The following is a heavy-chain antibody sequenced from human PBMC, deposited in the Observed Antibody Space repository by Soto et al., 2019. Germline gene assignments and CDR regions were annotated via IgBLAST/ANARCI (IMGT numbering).Heavy chain of an antibody. CDR1: GFTFSSYD. V-gene: IGHV3-13*01. CDR2: IGTAGDT. D-gene: IGHD2-15*01. CDR3: ARVQSVHCSGGSCYQPNYYGMDV. Sequence: SLRLSCAASGFTFSSYDMHWVRQATGKGLEWVSAIGTAGDTYCPGSVKGRFTISRENAKNSLYLQMNSLRAGDTAVYYCARVQSVHCSGGSCYQPNYYGMDVWGQGTTVTVSS. J-gene: IGHJ6*02.